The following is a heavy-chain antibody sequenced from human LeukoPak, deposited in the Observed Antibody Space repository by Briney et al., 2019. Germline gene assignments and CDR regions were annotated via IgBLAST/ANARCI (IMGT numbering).Heavy chain of an antibody. CDR3: VKDNPLDY. Sequence: GGSLRLSCGASGFTFSNYGMLWVRQAPGKGLDLVSFIRYDGNNKLYADSVKGRFTISRDNSKNTLYLHINSLRAEDTAVYYCVKDNPLDYWGQGTLVIVSS. D-gene: IGHD1-14*01. CDR2: IRYDGNNK. J-gene: IGHJ4*02. CDR1: GFTFSNYG. V-gene: IGHV3-30*02.